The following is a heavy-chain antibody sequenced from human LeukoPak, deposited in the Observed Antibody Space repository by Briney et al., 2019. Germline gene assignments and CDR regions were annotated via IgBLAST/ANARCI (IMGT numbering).Heavy chain of an antibody. CDR1: GGSISSYY. Sequence: SETLSLTCTVSGGSISSYYWSWIRQPPGKGLEWIGYIYYSGSTNYNPSLKSRVTISVDTSKNQFSLKLSSVTAADTAVYYCARTIFPSPYWFDPWGQGTLVTVSS. CDR2: IYYSGST. V-gene: IGHV4-59*01. J-gene: IGHJ5*02. D-gene: IGHD3-9*01. CDR3: ARTIFPSPYWFDP.